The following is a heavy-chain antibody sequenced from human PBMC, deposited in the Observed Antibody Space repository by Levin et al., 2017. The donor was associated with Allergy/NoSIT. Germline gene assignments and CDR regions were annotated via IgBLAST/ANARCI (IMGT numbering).Heavy chain of an antibody. CDR1: EFDFRTYR. J-gene: IGHJ3*02. CDR2: ISSSSAYI. Sequence: GASVKVSCAASEFDFRTYRMDWVRQAPGKGLEFVSSISSSSAYIYYADSVKGRFTISRDDAKNSLFLHMNSLTDEDTAVYYCARGRPGTSDAFDIWGQGTMVTVSS. CDR3: ARGRPGTSDAFDI. V-gene: IGHV3-21*01. D-gene: IGHD1-26*01.